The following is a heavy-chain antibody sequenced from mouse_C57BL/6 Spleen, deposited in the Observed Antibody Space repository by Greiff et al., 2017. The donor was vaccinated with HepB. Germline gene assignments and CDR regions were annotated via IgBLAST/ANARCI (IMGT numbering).Heavy chain of an antibody. D-gene: IGHD1-2*01. CDR2: IDPETGGT. CDR1: GYTFTDYE. CDR3: TRRLLFHAMDY. Sequence: VQLQQSGAELVRPGASVTLSCKASGYTFTDYEMHWVKQTPVHGLEWIGAIDPETGGTAYNQKFKGKAILTADKSSSTAYMELRSLTSEDSAVYYCTRRLLFHAMDYWGQGTSVTVSS. V-gene: IGHV1-15*01. J-gene: IGHJ4*01.